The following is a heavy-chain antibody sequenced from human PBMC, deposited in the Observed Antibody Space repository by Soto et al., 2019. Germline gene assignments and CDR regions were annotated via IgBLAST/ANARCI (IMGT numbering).Heavy chain of an antibody. J-gene: IGHJ5*02. CDR3: ARDSDSASSGYYFLSLDP. CDR1: GCTCSSYW. V-gene: IGHV3-7*01. D-gene: IGHD3-22*01. CDR2: IKQDGSEK. Sequence: PEGCLRRSWAASGCTCSSYWMSWVRQAPGKGLEWVANIKQDGSEKYYVDSVKGRFTISRDNAKNSLYLQMNSLRAEDTAVYYCARDSDSASSGYYFLSLDPGRQ.